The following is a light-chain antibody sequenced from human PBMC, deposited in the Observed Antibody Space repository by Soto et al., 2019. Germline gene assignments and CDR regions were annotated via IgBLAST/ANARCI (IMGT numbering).Light chain of an antibody. CDR2: DVN. J-gene: IGLJ2*01. CDR3: TSWTTSTTMI. Sequence: QSALTQPASVSGSPGQSITISCTGTSSDIGAYNFVSWYQQHPGKAPKLMLYDVNIRPSGVSNRFSGSKSGNTASLTISGLQAEDEADYYCTSWTTSTTMICGGGTKHTV. V-gene: IGLV2-14*03. CDR1: SSDIGAYNF.